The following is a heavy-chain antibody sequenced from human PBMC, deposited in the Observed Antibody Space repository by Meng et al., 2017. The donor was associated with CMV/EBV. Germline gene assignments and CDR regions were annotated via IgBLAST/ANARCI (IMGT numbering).Heavy chain of an antibody. CDR2: IKQDGSEK. D-gene: IGHD3-3*01. Sequence: LRLSCAASGFTFSSYWMSWVRQAPGKGLEWVANIKQDGSEKYYVDSVKGRFTISRDNAKNSLYLQMNSLRAEDTAVYYCARDRGYYDFWSGYPPYFDYWGQGTLVTVSS. J-gene: IGHJ4*02. V-gene: IGHV3-7*01. CDR1: GFTFSSYW. CDR3: ARDRGYYDFWSGYPPYFDY.